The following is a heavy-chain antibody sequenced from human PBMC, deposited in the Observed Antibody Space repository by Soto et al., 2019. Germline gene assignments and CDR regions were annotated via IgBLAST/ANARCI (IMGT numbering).Heavy chain of an antibody. Sequence: GSLRLSCAASGFTFSSYWMHWVRQAPGKGLVWVSRINSDGSSTSYADSVKGRFTISRDNAKNTLYLQMNSLRAEDTAVYYCARKSTTYYDFWSGYLGINWFDPWGQGTLVTVSS. D-gene: IGHD3-3*01. CDR1: GFTFSSYW. CDR3: ARKSTTYYDFWSGYLGINWFDP. CDR2: INSDGSST. V-gene: IGHV3-74*01. J-gene: IGHJ5*02.